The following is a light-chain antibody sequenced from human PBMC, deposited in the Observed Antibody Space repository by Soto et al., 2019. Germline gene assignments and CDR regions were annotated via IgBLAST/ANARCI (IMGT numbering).Light chain of an antibody. J-gene: IGLJ3*02. CDR3: SSYTSRITWV. V-gene: IGLV2-14*01. Sequence: QSALTQPASVSGSPGQSITISCTGASSDVGGYNHVTWYQQPPGKAPKLIIYDVSSRPSGVSNRFSGSKSGNTASLTISGLQAEDEAEYYCSSYTSRITWVFGGGTKLTVL. CDR2: DVS. CDR1: SSDVGGYNH.